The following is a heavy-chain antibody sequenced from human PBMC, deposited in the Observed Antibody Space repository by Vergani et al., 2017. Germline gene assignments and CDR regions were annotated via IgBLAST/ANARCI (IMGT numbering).Heavy chain of an antibody. V-gene: IGHV1-69*02. J-gene: IGHJ6*02. CDR3: ARAAGRVYCSGGSWYSGNYYYGMDV. D-gene: IGHD2-15*01. CDR1: GGTFSSYT. CDR2: IIPILGIA. Sequence: QVQLVQSGAEVKKPGSSVKVSCKASGGTFSSYTISWVRQAPGQGLEWMGRIIPILGIANYAQKFPGRVTITADKSTSTAYMELSSLRSEDTAVYYCARAAGRVYCSGGSWYSGNYYYGMDVWGQGWTVTAS.